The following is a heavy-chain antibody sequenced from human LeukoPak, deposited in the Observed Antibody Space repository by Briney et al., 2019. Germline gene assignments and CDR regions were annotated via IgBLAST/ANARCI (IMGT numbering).Heavy chain of an antibody. J-gene: IGHJ6*04. CDR3: ARQGTTFDYYYGMDV. CDR2: IYPGDSDT. D-gene: IGHD1-7*01. Sequence: GESLKISCQGSGYSFTSYWIGWVRQVPGKGLDWMGIIYPGDSDTRYSPSFQGQVTISADKSISTAYLQWSSLKASDTAMYYCARQGTTFDYYYGMDVWGKGTTVTVSS. V-gene: IGHV5-51*01. CDR1: GYSFTSYW.